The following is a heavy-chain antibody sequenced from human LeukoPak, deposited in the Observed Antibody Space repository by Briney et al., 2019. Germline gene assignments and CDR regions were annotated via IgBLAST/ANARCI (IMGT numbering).Heavy chain of an antibody. CDR1: GYTLTELS. D-gene: IGHD3-10*01. CDR2: FDPEDGET. V-gene: IGHV1-24*01. J-gene: IGHJ4*02. Sequence: ASVKVSCKVSGYTLTELSMHWVRQAPGKGLEWMGGFDPEDGETIYAQKFQGGVTMTEDTSTDTAYMELSSLRSEDTAVYYCATATLINYYSSGSYSYWGQGTLVTVSS. CDR3: ATATLINYYSSGSYSY.